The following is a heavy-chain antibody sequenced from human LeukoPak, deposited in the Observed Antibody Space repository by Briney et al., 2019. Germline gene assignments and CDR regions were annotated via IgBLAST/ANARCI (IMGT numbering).Heavy chain of an antibody. Sequence: SVKVSCKASGGTFSSYAISWVRQAPGQGLEWMGGIIPIFGTANYAQKFQGRVTITTDESTSTAYMELSSLRSEDTAVYYCARVLHLPGAIDPWGQGTLVAVSS. J-gene: IGHJ5*02. V-gene: IGHV1-69*05. D-gene: IGHD2-15*01. CDR2: IIPIFGTA. CDR1: GGTFSSYA. CDR3: ARVLHLPGAIDP.